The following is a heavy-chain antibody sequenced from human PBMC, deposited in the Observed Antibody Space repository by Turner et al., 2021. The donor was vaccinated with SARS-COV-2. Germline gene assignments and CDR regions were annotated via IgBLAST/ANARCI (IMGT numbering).Heavy chain of an antibody. CDR1: GGSISSSTYY. J-gene: IGHJ6*02. Sequence: QLQLQESGPGLVKPSETLSITCTVSGGSISSSTYYWGWIRQPPGKGLEWIGNIYYSGSTYYNPSLKSRVTISVDTSKNQFSLKLSSVTAADTAVYYCARLMDTAMYYYGMDVWGQGTTVTVSS. CDR3: ARLMDTAMYYYGMDV. V-gene: IGHV4-39*01. D-gene: IGHD5-18*01. CDR2: IYYSGST.